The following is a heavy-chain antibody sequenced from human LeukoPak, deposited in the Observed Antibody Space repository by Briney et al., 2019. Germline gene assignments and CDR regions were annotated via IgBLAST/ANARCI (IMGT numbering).Heavy chain of an antibody. Sequence: QPGGSLRLSCAASGFTFSSYWMSWVRQAPGKGLEWVANIKQDGSEKYYADSVKGRFTISRDNSKNTLYLQMNSLRAEDTAVYYCAKEGNGDPLGDAFDIWGQGTMVTVSS. CDR3: AKEGNGDPLGDAFDI. V-gene: IGHV3-7*01. D-gene: IGHD4-17*01. CDR1: GFTFSSYW. J-gene: IGHJ3*02. CDR2: IKQDGSEK.